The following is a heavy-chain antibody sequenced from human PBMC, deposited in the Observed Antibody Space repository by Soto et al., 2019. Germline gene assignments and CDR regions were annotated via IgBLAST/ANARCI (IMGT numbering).Heavy chain of an antibody. D-gene: IGHD3-22*01. CDR1: GFTFSSYA. V-gene: IGHV3-23*01. J-gene: IGHJ4*02. Sequence: GGSLRLSCAASGFTFSSYAMSWVRQAPGKGLEWVSAISGSGGSTYYADSVKGRFTISRDNSKNTLYLQMNSLRAEDTAVYYCAGYYYDSSGYYSDVDYWGQGTLVTVSS. CDR3: AGYYYDSSGYYSDVDY. CDR2: ISGSGGST.